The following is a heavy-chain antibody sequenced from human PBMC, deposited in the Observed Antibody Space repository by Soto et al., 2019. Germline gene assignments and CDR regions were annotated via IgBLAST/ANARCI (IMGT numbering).Heavy chain of an antibody. CDR1: GGYISSGGYY. V-gene: IGHV4-31*03. CDR2: IYYSGST. J-gene: IGHJ3*02. Sequence: QVQLQESGPGLVKPSQTLSLTCTVSGGYISSGGYYCSWIRQHPGKGLEWIGYIYYSGSTYYNPSLKSRVTISVDTSKNQFSLKLSSVTAADTAVYYCARDPVTSHAFDIWGQGTMVTVSS. D-gene: IGHD4-17*01. CDR3: ARDPVTSHAFDI.